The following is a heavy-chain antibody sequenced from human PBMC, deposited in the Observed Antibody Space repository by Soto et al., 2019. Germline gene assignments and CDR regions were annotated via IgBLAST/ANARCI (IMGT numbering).Heavy chain of an antibody. J-gene: IGHJ4*02. Sequence: ASVKVSCKASGYTFTSYYMHWVRQAPGQGLEWMGIINPSGGSTSYAQKFQGRVTMTRDTSTSTVYMELSSLRSEDTAVYYCARGSRITMVRGVIKLFAYWGQGTLVTVS. CDR1: GYTFTSYY. CDR2: INPSGGST. V-gene: IGHV1-46*01. D-gene: IGHD3-10*01. CDR3: ARGSRITMVRGVIKLFAY.